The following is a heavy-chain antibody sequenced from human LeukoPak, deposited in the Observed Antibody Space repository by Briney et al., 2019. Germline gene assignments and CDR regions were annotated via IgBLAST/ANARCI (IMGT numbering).Heavy chain of an antibody. V-gene: IGHV4-59*01. CDR1: GGSISSYY. J-gene: IGHJ3*02. Sequence: PSETLSLTCTVSGGSISSYYWSWIRQPPGKGLEWIGYIYYSGSTNYNPSLKSRVTISVDTSKNQFSLKLSSVTAADTAVYYCARVRYTSAFDIWGQGTMVTVSS. D-gene: IGHD3-16*02. CDR3: ARVRYTSAFDI. CDR2: IYYSGST.